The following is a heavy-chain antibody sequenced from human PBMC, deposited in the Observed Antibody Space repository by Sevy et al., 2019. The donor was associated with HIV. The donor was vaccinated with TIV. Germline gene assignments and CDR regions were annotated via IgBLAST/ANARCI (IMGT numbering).Heavy chain of an antibody. D-gene: IGHD2-2*01. V-gene: IGHV4-59*01. CDR3: ARASPATPDYFDY. CDR2: IYYSGST. CDR1: GGSISSYY. Sequence: SETLSLTCTVSGGSISSYYWSWIRQPPGKGLEWIGYIYYSGSTNYNPSLKSRVTISVDTSKNQFSLKLSSVTAADTAVYYCARASPATPDYFDYRGQGTLVTVSS. J-gene: IGHJ4*02.